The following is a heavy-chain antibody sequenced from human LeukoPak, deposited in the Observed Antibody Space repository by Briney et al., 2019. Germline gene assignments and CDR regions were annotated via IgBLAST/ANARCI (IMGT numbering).Heavy chain of an antibody. CDR3: ARDRAGGSSYYYYYGMDV. CDR2: INPSGGST. Sequence: ASVKVSCKASGYTFTSYYMHWVRQAPGQGLEWMGIINPSGGSTSYAQKFQGRVTMTRDTSTSTVYMELSSLRSEDTAVYYCARDRAGGSSYYYYYGMDVWGQGTTVTVSS. CDR1: GYTFTSYY. J-gene: IGHJ6*02. D-gene: IGHD1-26*01. V-gene: IGHV1-46*01.